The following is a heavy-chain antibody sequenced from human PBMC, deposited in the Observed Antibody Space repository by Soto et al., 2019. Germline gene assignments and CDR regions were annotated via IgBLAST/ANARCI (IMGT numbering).Heavy chain of an antibody. D-gene: IGHD5-12*01. CDR2: ISYDGSNK. CDR1: GFTFSSYG. J-gene: IGHJ5*02. V-gene: IGHV3-30*18. CDR3: AKGGSHSGYDTLT. Sequence: GGSLRLSCAASGFTFSSYGMHWVRQAPGKGLEWVAVISYDGSNKYYADSVKGRFTISRDNSKNTLYLQMNSLRAEDTAVYYCAKGGSHSGYDTLTWGQGTLVTVSS.